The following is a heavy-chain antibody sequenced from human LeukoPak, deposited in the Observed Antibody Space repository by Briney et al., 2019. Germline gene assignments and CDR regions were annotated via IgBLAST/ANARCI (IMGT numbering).Heavy chain of an antibody. D-gene: IGHD6-6*01. CDR2: IRYDGSNK. V-gene: IGHV3-30*02. Sequence: GGSLRLSCAASGFTLSSYGMHWVRQAPGKGLEWVAFIRYDGSNKYYADSVKGGFTISRDNFKNTLYLQMNSLRAEDTAVYYCAKERHSSSSPGYYYYYMDVWGKGTTVTVSS. CDR1: GFTLSSYG. CDR3: AKERHSSSSPGYYYYYMDV. J-gene: IGHJ6*03.